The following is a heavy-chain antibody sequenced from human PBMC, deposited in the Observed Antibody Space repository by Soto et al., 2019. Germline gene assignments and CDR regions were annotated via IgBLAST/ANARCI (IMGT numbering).Heavy chain of an antibody. Sequence: PGGSLRLSCAASGFTFSSYGMHWVRQAPGKGLEWVAVISYDGSNKYYADSVKGRFTISRDNSKNTLYLQMNSLRAEDTAVYYCAKPWRGAQDTNWFDPWGQGTQVTVSS. D-gene: IGHD5-18*01. J-gene: IGHJ5*02. CDR1: GFTFSSYG. CDR2: ISYDGSNK. CDR3: AKPWRGAQDTNWFDP. V-gene: IGHV3-30*18.